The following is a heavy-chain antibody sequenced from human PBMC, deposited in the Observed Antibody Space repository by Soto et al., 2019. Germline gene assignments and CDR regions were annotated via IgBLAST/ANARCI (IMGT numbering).Heavy chain of an antibody. Sequence: QVQLVESGGGVVQPGRSLRLSCAASGLTFNSYGMHWVRQAPGKGLAWVAVISYDGSNKDYADSVKGRFTISRDNSKNTLYLQMDSLRAEDTAVYYCAKVVGAVALYSYGMDVWGQGTTVTVSS. CDR2: ISYDGSNK. V-gene: IGHV3-30*18. CDR1: GLTFNSYG. CDR3: AKVVGAVALYSYGMDV. D-gene: IGHD3-10*01. J-gene: IGHJ6*02.